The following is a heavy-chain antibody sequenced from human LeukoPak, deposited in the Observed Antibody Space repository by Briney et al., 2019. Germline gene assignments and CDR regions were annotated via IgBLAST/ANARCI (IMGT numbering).Heavy chain of an antibody. CDR2: INPNSGGT. D-gene: IGHD3-16*01. J-gene: IGHJ4*02. CDR3: ARGDIVITFGGVTLFDY. CDR1: GYTFTDYY. V-gene: IGHV1-2*02. Sequence: ASVKVSCKASGYTFTDYYIHWVRQAPGQGLGWMGWINPNSGGTNYTQKFQGRVTMTRDTSISTAYMELSRLRSDDTAMYYCARGDIVITFGGVTLFDYWGQGTLVTVSS.